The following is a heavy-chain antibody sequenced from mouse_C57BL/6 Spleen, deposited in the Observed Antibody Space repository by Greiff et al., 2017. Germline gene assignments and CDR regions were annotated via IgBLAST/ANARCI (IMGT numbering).Heavy chain of an antibody. CDR2: INPGSGGT. V-gene: IGHV1-54*01. CDR1: GYAFTNYL. Sequence: QVHVKQSGAELVRPGTSVKVSCKASGYAFTNYLIEWVKQRPGQGLEWIGVINPGSGGTNYNEKFKGKATLTADKSSSTAYMQLSSLTSEDSAVYFCARSGSSYYWFAYWGQGTLVTVSA. CDR3: ARSGSSYYWFAY. D-gene: IGHD1-1*01. J-gene: IGHJ3*01.